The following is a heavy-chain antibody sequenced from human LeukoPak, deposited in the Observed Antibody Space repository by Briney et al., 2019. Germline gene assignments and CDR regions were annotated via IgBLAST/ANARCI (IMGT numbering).Heavy chain of an antibody. CDR3: VRGRDHDN. CDR2: IKQDGSEK. Sequence: GGSLRLSCAASGFTFSGYWMTWARQAPGKGLEWVAAIKQDGSEKYYVDSVKGRFTIFRDNAHNSLSLQMNSLRVEDTAVYFCVRGRDHDNWGQGTLVTVSS. V-gene: IGHV3-7*01. J-gene: IGHJ4*02. CDR1: GFTFSGYW. D-gene: IGHD3-10*01.